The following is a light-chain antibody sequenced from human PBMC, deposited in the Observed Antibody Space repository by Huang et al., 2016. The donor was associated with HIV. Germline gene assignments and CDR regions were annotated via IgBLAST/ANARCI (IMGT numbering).Light chain of an antibody. J-gene: IGKJ4*01. CDR3: QQYGSSELT. CDR1: QSIRSNY. V-gene: IGKV3-20*01. Sequence: ELVLTQSPGTLSLSPGERATLSCRASQSIRSNYLAWYQQKPGQAPRLRIYGASSRAAGIPDRLSGSGSGTEFILSISRLEPEDFAVYYCQQYGSSELTFGGGTKVEIK. CDR2: GAS.